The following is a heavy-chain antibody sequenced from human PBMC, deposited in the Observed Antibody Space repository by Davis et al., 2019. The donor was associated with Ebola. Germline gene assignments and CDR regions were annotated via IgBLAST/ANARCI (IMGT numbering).Heavy chain of an antibody. CDR2: ANSDGSSA. D-gene: IGHD6-13*01. Sequence: HTGGSLRLSCAASGFTFSTYWMHWVRQAPGKGLVYVSRANSDGSSANYADSVRGRFTISRDNAKNTLYLQMDSLRAEDTAVYYCAKAFSSNILGAMDVWGQGTTVTVS. CDR3: AKAFSSNILGAMDV. V-gene: IGHV3-74*01. J-gene: IGHJ6*02. CDR1: GFTFSTYW.